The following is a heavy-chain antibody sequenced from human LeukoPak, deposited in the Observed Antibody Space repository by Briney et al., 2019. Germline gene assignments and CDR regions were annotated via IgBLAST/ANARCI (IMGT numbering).Heavy chain of an antibody. V-gene: IGHV2-5*01. Sequence: ESGPTLVKPTQTLTLTCTFSGFSLSTSGVGVGWIRQPPGKALEWLALIYWNDDKRYSPSLKSRLTITKDTSKNQVVLTMTNMDPVGTATYYCARRSLRVEGTNFDYWGQGTLVTVSS. CDR1: GFSLSTSGVG. D-gene: IGHD1-1*01. CDR3: ARRSLRVEGTNFDY. CDR2: IYWNDDK. J-gene: IGHJ4*02.